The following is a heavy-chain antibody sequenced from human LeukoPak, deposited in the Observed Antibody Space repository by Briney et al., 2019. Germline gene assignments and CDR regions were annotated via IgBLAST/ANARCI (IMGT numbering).Heavy chain of an antibody. CDR1: GGSISSYY. CDR2: IYYSGST. D-gene: IGHD3-9*01. J-gene: IGHJ4*02. Sequence: SETLSLTCTVSGGSISSYYWSWIRQPPGKGLEWIGYIYYSGSTNYDPSLKSRVTISVDTSKNQFSLKLSSVTAADTAVYYCARERTGCFDYWGQGTLVTVSS. V-gene: IGHV4-59*12. CDR3: ARERTGCFDY.